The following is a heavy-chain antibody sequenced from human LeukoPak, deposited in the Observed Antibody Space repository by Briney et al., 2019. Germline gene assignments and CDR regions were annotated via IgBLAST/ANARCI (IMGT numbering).Heavy chain of an antibody. CDR3: ARDSGGSGSYYYWFDP. J-gene: IGHJ5*02. CDR2: INPNSGGT. D-gene: IGHD3-10*01. CDR1: GYTFTGYY. V-gene: IGHV1-2*02. Sequence: GASVKVSCKASGYTFTGYYMHWVRQAPGQGLEWMGWINPNSGGTNYAQKFQGRVTMTRDTSISTAYMELSRLRSDDTAVYYCARDSGGSGSYYYWFDPWGQGTLVTVSS.